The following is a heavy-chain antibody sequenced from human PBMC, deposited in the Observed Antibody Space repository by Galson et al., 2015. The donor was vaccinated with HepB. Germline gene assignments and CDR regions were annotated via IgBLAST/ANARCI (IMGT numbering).Heavy chain of an antibody. J-gene: IGHJ3*02. Sequence: SVKVSCKASGGTFSSYAISWVRQAPGQGLEWMGGIIPIFGTANYAQKFQGRVTITADESTSTAYMELSSLRSEDTAVYYCAAPIAVAGTSGAFDIWGQGTMVTVSS. CDR2: IIPIFGTA. CDR1: GGTFSSYA. CDR3: AAPIAVAGTSGAFDI. D-gene: IGHD6-19*01. V-gene: IGHV1-69*13.